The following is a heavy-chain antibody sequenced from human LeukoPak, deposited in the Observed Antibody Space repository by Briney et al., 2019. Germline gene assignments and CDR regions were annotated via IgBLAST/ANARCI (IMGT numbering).Heavy chain of an antibody. CDR1: GGSISSYY. Sequence: SETLSLTCTVSGGSISSYYWSWIRPPGKGLEWIGYIYYSGSTYYNPSLKGRVTISVDTSKNQFSLKLSSVTAADTAVYYCAREHIAVAGMDYWGQGTLVTVSS. V-gene: IGHV4-59*12. CDR2: IYYSGST. D-gene: IGHD6-19*01. CDR3: AREHIAVAGMDY. J-gene: IGHJ4*02.